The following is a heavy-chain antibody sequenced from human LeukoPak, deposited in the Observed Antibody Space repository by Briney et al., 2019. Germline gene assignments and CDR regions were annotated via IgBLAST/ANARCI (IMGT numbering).Heavy chain of an antibody. Sequence: PGGSLRLSCAASGFTFSSYAMSWVRQAPGKGLEWVSGISDSRGSTYYADSVKGRFTISRDSSKNTLYLQMNSLRAEDTAVYYCAKGYYDILTGFDAWGQGTVVTVSS. CDR3: AKGYYDILTGFDA. J-gene: IGHJ5*02. V-gene: IGHV3-23*01. CDR1: GFTFSSYA. CDR2: ISDSRGST. D-gene: IGHD3-9*01.